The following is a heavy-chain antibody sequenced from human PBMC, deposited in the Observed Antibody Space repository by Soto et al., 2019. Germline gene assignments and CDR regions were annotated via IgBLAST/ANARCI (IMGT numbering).Heavy chain of an antibody. CDR3: ANWRISQWVDC. V-gene: IGHV5-51*01. CDR2: IHSGDSNA. CDR1: GYSFSTYS. J-gene: IGHJ4*02. Sequence: PGESLKISRKGSGYSFSTYSISWVRQMPGKGLEWMGNIHSGDSNARYSPSFQGQVTISVDKSISTAYMQWNSLKASDTALYYCANWRISQWVDCWGQGTLVTVSS. D-gene: IGHD1-26*01.